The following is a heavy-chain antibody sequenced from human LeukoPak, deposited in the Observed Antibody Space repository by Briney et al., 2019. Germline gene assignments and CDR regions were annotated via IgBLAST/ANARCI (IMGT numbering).Heavy chain of an antibody. CDR3: ARADVIKVTTIDY. J-gene: IGHJ4*02. D-gene: IGHD1-1*01. CDR2: MRNDGSEI. V-gene: IGHV3-30*02. Sequence: GGSLRLSCAASGFTFSSYGMHWVRQAPGKGLEWVAFMRNDGSEIHYADSVKGRFTISRNNSKNSLYLQMNSLRVEDTAVYFCARADVIKVTTIDYWGQGTLVTVSS. CDR1: GFTFSSYG.